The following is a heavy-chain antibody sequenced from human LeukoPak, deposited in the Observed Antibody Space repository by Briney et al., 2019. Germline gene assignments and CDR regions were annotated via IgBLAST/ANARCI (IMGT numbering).Heavy chain of an antibody. CDR3: AGQKDPRPMDY. Sequence: ASVKVSCKASGYTFTSYGISWVRQAPGQGLEWMGWISAYNGNTNYAQKFQGRVTMTRDTSISTAYMELSELTSGDTAVYYCAGQKDPRPMDYWGQGTLVTVSS. CDR1: GYTFTSYG. J-gene: IGHJ4*02. V-gene: IGHV1-18*01. CDR2: ISAYNGNT.